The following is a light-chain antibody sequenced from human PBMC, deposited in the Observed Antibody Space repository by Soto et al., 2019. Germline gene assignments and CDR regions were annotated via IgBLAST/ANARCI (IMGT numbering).Light chain of an antibody. V-gene: IGLV2-23*03. CDR1: SSDFGIYDL. CDR3: CSYAGNRTFV. J-gene: IGLJ2*01. CDR2: EGS. Sequence: QSALTQPASVSGSLGQSITVSCTTTSSDFGIYDLVSWYQQHPGKAPKVIIFEGSKRPSGVSNRFSGSTSGNTASLTISGLQADDEADYHCCSYAGNRTFVFGGGTKVTVL.